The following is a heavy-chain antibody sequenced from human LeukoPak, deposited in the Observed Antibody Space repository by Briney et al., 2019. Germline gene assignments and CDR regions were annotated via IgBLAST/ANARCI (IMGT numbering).Heavy chain of an antibody. Sequence: PGGSLRLSCAASGFTFSSYVMNWVRQAQGKGLEWVSTISGNGDRTYYADSVKGRFTISRDNSKNTLYLQMYSLRAEDTAVYYCAKDGSGSSGRGDLDYWGQGTLVTVSS. CDR2: ISGNGDRT. CDR1: GFTFSSYV. J-gene: IGHJ4*02. V-gene: IGHV3-23*01. CDR3: AKDGSGSSGRGDLDY. D-gene: IGHD6-6*01.